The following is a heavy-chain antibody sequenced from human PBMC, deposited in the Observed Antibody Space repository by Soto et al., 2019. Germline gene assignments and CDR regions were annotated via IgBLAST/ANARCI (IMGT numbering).Heavy chain of an antibody. CDR3: ARVWVSIKDANYYYYMDV. J-gene: IGHJ6*03. D-gene: IGHD3-9*01. Sequence: SETLSLTCTVSGGSLSSGGYYWSWIRQHPGKGLEWIGYIYYSGSTYYNPSLKSRVTISVDTSKNQFSLKLSSVTAADTAMYYCARVWVSIKDANYYYYMDVWGKGTTVNGSS. CDR2: IYYSGST. CDR1: GGSLSSGGYY. V-gene: IGHV4-31*03.